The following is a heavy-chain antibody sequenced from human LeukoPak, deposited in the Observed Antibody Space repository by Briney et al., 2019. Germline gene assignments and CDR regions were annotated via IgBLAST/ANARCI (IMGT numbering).Heavy chain of an antibody. CDR1: GFTFSSYS. CDR3: ARSPGARDSSDY. D-gene: IGHD3-22*01. J-gene: IGHJ4*02. CDR2: ISSSSSYI. Sequence: GGSLRLSCAASGFTFSSYSMNWVRQAPGKGLEWVSSISSSSSYIYYADSVKGRFTISRDDAKNSLYLQMNSLRAEDTAVYYCARSPGARDSSDYWGQGTLVTVSS. V-gene: IGHV3-21*01.